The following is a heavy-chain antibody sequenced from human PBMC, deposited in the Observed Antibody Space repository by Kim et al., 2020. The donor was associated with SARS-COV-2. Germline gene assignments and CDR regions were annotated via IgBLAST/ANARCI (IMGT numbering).Heavy chain of an antibody. V-gene: IGHV4-34*01. D-gene: IGHD6-13*01. CDR3: ARGGYSSSWYVNAFDI. Sequence: SLKSRVTISVDTSKNQFSLKLSSVTAADTAVYYCARGGYSSSWYVNAFDIWGQGTMVTVSS. J-gene: IGHJ3*02.